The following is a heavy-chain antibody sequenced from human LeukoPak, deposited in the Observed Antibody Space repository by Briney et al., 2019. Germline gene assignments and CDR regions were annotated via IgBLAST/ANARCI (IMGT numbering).Heavy chain of an antibody. D-gene: IGHD5-12*01. J-gene: IGHJ4*02. V-gene: IGHV4-59*12. CDR3: ARRRGYSGYDHTDYFDY. CDR1: GGSLSDFY. Sequence: PSETLSLTCAVYGGSLSDFYWNWIRQPPGKGLEWIGYIYYSGSTNYNPSLKSRVTISVDTPKNQFSLKLSSVTAADTAVYYCARRRGYSGYDHTDYFDYWGQGTLVTVSS. CDR2: IYYSGST.